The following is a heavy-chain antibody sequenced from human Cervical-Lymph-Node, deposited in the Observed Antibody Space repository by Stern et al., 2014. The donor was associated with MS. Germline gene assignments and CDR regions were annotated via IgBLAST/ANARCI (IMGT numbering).Heavy chain of an antibody. CDR1: GYSFTGYY. CDR2: INPKSGGT. D-gene: IGHD6-19*01. J-gene: IGHJ4*02. V-gene: IGHV1-2*02. Sequence: QLVQSGAEVKKPGASVKVSCTTSGYSFTGYYMHWVRQAPGQGLEWMGWINPKSGGTKYAQKFQGRVTMTRDTSLTSAYMELTRLSSDDTAVYYCARDRAGWGTGSEYWGQGTQVTVSS. CDR3: ARDRAGWGTGSEY.